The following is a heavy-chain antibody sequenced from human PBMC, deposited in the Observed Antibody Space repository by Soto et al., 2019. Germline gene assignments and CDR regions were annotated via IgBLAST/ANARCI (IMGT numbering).Heavy chain of an antibody. V-gene: IGHV3-23*01. D-gene: IGHD3-3*01. CDR1: VFTISSHA. Sequence: PVGSLRLSCASSVFTISSHAMSCVRQAPGKWLEWVSTIGGGGFSTYYADSVRGRFTISGDNSNNTLYLQMNSLRAEDTAIYFCAKATSFWSGPENWGQGTLVTVSS. CDR3: AKATSFWSGPEN. J-gene: IGHJ4*02. CDR2: IGGGGFST.